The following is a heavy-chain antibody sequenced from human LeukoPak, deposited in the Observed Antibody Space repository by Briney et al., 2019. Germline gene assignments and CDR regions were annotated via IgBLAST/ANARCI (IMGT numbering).Heavy chain of an antibody. Sequence: PGGSLRLSCTTSGFTFGDYAMSWFRQAPGKGLEWVGYIRSKAYGGTTEYAASVKGRFTISRDDSKSIAYLQMNSLKIEDTAVYYCTRVTYCGGDCYWWFDPWGQGTLVTVAS. J-gene: IGHJ5*02. V-gene: IGHV3-49*03. CDR1: GFTFGDYA. D-gene: IGHD2-21*02. CDR2: IRSKAYGGTT. CDR3: TRVTYCGGDCYWWFDP.